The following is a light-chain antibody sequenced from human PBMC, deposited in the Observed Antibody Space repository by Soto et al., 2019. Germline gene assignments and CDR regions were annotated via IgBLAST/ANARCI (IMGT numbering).Light chain of an antibody. CDR1: TSDVGSYNR. V-gene: IGLV2-14*03. Sequence: QSVLTQPASVSGSPGQSITISCTGTTSDVGSYNRVSWYQQYPGKAPTLMINDVSNRPSGVSDRFSGSKSGNTASLTISGLQAEDEADYYCSSFTSSSTWVFGGGTKATVL. CDR3: SSFTSSSTWV. CDR2: DVS. J-gene: IGLJ3*02.